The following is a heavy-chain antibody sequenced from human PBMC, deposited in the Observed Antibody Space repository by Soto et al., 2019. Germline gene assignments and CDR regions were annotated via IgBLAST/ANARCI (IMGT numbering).Heavy chain of an antibody. D-gene: IGHD7-27*01. CDR3: VLYLGGGTPPFEY. CDR1: GFSFSDYA. CDR2: ISNDGNKK. V-gene: IGHV3-30-3*01. Sequence: QVQLVESGGGVVQPGRSLRLSCAASGFSFSDYAMHWVRQAPGKGLEWVAVISNDGNKKYYADSVKGGFTISRENSKDKLYRQMNGLRPVDTAVFYGVLYLGGGTPPFEYCGQGALVTVSS. J-gene: IGHJ4*02.